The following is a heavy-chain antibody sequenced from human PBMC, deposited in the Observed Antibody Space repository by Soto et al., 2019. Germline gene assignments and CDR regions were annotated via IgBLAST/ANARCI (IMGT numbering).Heavy chain of an antibody. J-gene: IGHJ5*02. CDR3: ARDQVPAALLGGFDP. CDR1: GGSISSYY. Sequence: PSETLSLTCTVSGGSISSYYWSWIRQPPGKGLEWIGYIYYSGSTNYNPSLKSRVTISVDTSKNQFSLKLSSVTAADTAVYYCARDQVPAALLGGFDPWRQGTLVTAPQ. V-gene: IGHV4-59*01. D-gene: IGHD2-2*01. CDR2: IYYSGST.